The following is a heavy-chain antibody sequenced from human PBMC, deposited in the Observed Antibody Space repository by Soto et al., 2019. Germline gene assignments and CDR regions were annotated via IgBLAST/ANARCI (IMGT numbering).Heavy chain of an antibody. CDR1: GGSISSYY. D-gene: IGHD3-10*01. J-gene: IGHJ4*02. V-gene: IGHV4-59*01. Sequence: ASETLSLTCTVSGGSISSYYWSWIRQPPGKGLEWIGYIYYSGSTNYNPSLKSRVTISVDTSKNQFSLKLSSVTAADTAVYYCARVPKFYGYFDYWGQGTLVTVSS. CDR2: IYYSGST. CDR3: ARVPKFYGYFDY.